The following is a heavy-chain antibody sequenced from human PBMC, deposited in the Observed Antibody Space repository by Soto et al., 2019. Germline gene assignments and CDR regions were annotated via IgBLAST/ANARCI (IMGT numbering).Heavy chain of an antibody. CDR1: GFTFSDYY. V-gene: IGHV3-11*01. Sequence: GGSLRLSCAASGFTFSDYYMSGIRQAPGKGLEWVSYISSSGSTIYYADSVKGRFTISRDNAKNSLYLQMNSLRAEDTAVYYCARAEAVYGDLWDYFDYWGQGTLVTVSS. CDR3: ARAEAVYGDLWDYFDY. J-gene: IGHJ4*02. CDR2: ISSSGSTI. D-gene: IGHD4-17*01.